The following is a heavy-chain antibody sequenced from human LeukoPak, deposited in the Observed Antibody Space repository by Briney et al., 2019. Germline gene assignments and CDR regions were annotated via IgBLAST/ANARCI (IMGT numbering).Heavy chain of an antibody. V-gene: IGHV3-74*01. J-gene: IGHJ4*02. D-gene: IGHD3-16*01. CDR1: GFTFSSYW. CDR2: INTDGSST. Sequence: GGSLRLSCAASGFTFSSYWMHWVRHAPGKGLVWVSRINTDGSSTIYADSVKGRFTISRDNAKNTLYLQMNSLRAEDTAVYYCARGSDVWGRSFDYWGQGTLVTVSS. CDR3: ARGSDVWGRSFDY.